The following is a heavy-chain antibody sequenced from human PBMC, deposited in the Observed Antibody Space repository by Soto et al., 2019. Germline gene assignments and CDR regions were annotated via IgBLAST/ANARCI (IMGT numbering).Heavy chain of an antibody. CDR2: SSGRGGST. V-gene: IGHV3-23*01. J-gene: IGHJ4*02. Sequence: EVQLLESGGGLVQPGGSLRLSCAASGFTFSSYAMSWVRQAPGKGLGWVSASSGRGGSTYYADPVKGRFTISRDNSKTTLYLQMNSLRAEDTAVYYCAKDPIVAVPPRLFDYWGQGTLVTVSS. CDR3: AKDPIVAVPPRLFDY. CDR1: GFTFSSYA. D-gene: IGHD2-15*01.